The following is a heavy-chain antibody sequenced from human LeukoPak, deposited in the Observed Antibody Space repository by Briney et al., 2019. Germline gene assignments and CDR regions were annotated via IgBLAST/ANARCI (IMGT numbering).Heavy chain of an antibody. CDR1: GGSIGSSSYY. J-gene: IGHJ6*03. CDR3: ARRGSPTYYYLDV. Sequence: SETLSLTCSVSGGSIGSSSYYWGWIRQPPGKGLEWIGSIHYSGSTYYNPSLKSRVTISVDTSKNQFSPKLSSVTAADTAVYYCARRGSPTYYYLDVWGKGTTVTVPS. V-gene: IGHV4-39*01. D-gene: IGHD6-13*01. CDR2: IHYSGST.